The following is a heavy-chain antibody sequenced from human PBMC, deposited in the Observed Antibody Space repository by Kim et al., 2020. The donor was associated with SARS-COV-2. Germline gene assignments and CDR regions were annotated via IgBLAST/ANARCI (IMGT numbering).Heavy chain of an antibody. D-gene: IGHD3-10*01. J-gene: IGHJ4*02. CDR3: ATSPYYYGSGSYPLDY. Sequence: ASVKVSCKFSGYTLTELSMHWVRQAPGKGLEWMGGFDPEDGETIYAQKFQGRVTMTEDTSTDTAYMELSSLRSEDTAVYYCATSPYYYGSGSYPLDYWGQGTLVTVSS. CDR2: FDPEDGET. CDR1: GYTLTELS. V-gene: IGHV1-24*01.